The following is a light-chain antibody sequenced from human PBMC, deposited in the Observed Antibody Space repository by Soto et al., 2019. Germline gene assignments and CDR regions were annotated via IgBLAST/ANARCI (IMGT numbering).Light chain of an antibody. V-gene: IGLV1-44*01. CDR2: TND. CDR1: SSNMGSNT. Sequence: QSALTQPPSASGTPGQRVTISCYGSSSNMGSNTVHWFQQFPGTAPRLLISTNDQRPSGVPDRFIGSNSGTSASLAISGLLFEDEADYYCAVWDDRLNGHVFGTGTKVTVL. J-gene: IGLJ1*01. CDR3: AVWDDRLNGHV.